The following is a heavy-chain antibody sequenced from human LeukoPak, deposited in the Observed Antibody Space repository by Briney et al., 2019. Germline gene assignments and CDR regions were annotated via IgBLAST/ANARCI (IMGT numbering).Heavy chain of an antibody. D-gene: IGHD3-10*01. Sequence: SQTLSLTCTVSGGSISSGDYYWSWIRQPPGKGLEWIGYIYYSGTTYYNPSLKSRVTISVDTSKNQFSLKLTSVAAADTAVYFCARGPYGSGSYYWGQGTLVTVSS. V-gene: IGHV4-30-4*01. CDR2: IYYSGTT. CDR3: ARGPYGSGSYY. J-gene: IGHJ4*02. CDR1: GGSISSGDYY.